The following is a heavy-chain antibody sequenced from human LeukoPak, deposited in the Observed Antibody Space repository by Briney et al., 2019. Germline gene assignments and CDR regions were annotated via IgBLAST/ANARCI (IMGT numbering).Heavy chain of an antibody. CDR3: ARGHYDNFGWNDY. CDR2: IWYDGSNK. Sequence: GSLRLSCAASGFTFSSYGTHWVRQAPGKGLEWVAVIWYDGSNKYYADSVKGRFTISRDNSKNTLYLQMNSLRAEDTAVYYCARGHYDNFGWNDYWGQGTLVTVSS. D-gene: IGHD3-16*01. J-gene: IGHJ4*02. V-gene: IGHV3-33*01. CDR1: GFTFSSYG.